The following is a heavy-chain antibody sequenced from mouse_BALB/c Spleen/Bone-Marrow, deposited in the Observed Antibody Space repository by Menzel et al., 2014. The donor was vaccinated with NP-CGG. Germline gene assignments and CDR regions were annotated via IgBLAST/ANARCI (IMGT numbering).Heavy chain of an antibody. J-gene: IGHJ4*01. CDR3: TRDGYYEGFYAMDY. Sequence: VQLQQSGPELEKPGASVKISCKASGYSFTDYNMNWVKQSNGKSLEWIGNIDPYYGGTSYNQKFKGKATLTVDKSSSTAYMQLKSLTSEDSAVYYCTRDGYYEGFYAMDYWGQGTSVTVSS. V-gene: IGHV1-39*01. CDR2: IDPYYGGT. D-gene: IGHD2-3*01. CDR1: GYSFTDYN.